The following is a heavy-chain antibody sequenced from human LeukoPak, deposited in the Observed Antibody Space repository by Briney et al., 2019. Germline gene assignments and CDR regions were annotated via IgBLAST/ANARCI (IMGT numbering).Heavy chain of an antibody. D-gene: IGHD3-22*01. CDR3: AREVYYDSSGYYN. CDR2: MNPNSGNT. CDR1: GYTFTSYD. V-gene: IGHV1-8*03. J-gene: IGHJ4*02. Sequence: ASVKVSCKASGYTFTSYDINWVRQASGQGLEWMGWMNPNSGNTGYAQKFQGRVTITRNTSISTAYMELSSLRSEDTAVYYCAREVYYDSSGYYNWGQRTLVTVSS.